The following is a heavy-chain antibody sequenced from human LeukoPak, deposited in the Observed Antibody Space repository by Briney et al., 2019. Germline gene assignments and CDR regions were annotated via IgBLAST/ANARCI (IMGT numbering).Heavy chain of an antibody. D-gene: IGHD3-9*01. CDR1: GYTFTSYA. CDR3: ARVSTDILTGYLTFDY. V-gene: IGHV1-3*01. J-gene: IGHJ4*02. Sequence: RASVKVSCKASGYTFTSYAMHWVRQAPGQRLEWMGWINAGNGNTKYSQKFQGRVTITWDTSASTAYMELSSLRSEDTAVYYCARVSTDILTGYLTFDYWGQGTLVTVSS. CDR2: INAGNGNT.